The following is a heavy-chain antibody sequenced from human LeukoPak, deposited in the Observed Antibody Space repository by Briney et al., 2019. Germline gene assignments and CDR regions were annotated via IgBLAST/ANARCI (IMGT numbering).Heavy chain of an antibody. V-gene: IGHV1-46*01. CDR3: ARLELERRQYYFDF. CDR1: GYTFTGYY. CDR2: INPSGGSA. D-gene: IGHD1-1*01. Sequence: ASVKVSCKASGYTFTGYYIHWVRQAPGPGLEWMGVINPSGGSATYAHKFQGRVTMTRDTSTSTVYMELSSLRSEDTAVYYCARLELERRQYYFDFWGQGTLVTVSS. J-gene: IGHJ4*02.